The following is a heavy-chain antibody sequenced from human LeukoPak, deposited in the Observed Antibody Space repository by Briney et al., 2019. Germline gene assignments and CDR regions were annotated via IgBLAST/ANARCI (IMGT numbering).Heavy chain of an antibody. CDR3: ARDRANAFDI. CDR2: IYYSGST. Sequence: SQTLSLTCTVSGGSISSYYWSWIRQPPGKGLEWIGYIYYSGSTNYNPSLKSRVTISVDTSKNQFSLKLSSVTAADTAVYYCARDRANAFDIWGQGTMVTVSS. V-gene: IGHV4-59*01. J-gene: IGHJ3*02. CDR1: GGSISSYY.